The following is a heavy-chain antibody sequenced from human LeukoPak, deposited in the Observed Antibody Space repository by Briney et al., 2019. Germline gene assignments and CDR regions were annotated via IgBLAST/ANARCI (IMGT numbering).Heavy chain of an antibody. CDR3: ARAIVSGSGSLDY. D-gene: IGHD3-10*01. J-gene: IGHJ4*02. CDR1: RFSFSNYW. CDR2: VKSDGSNP. V-gene: IGHV3-74*01. Sequence: GGSLRLSGAASRFSFSNYWMHWVRQAPGKGLVGVSRVKSDGSNPSYADSVKGRFTISRDNAENMLYLQMNTLGAEDMAVYYCARAIVSGSGSLDYWGQGTLVTVSS.